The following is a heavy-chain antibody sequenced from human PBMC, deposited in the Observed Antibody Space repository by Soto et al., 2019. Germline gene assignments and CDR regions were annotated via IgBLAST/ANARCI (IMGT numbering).Heavy chain of an antibody. CDR2: ISNSGGNT. CDR1: GFTFSSYA. CDR3: EKEWGRPFDY. V-gene: IGHV3-23*01. D-gene: IGHD7-27*01. Sequence: EVQLLQSGGGSVQPGGSLRLSCAASGFTFSSYAISWVRQAPGKGLEWVSAISNSGGNTYYADSVMGRFTISRDNSKNTLFLQMNSLRAEDTAIYYCEKEWGRPFDYWGQGTLVSVSS. J-gene: IGHJ4*02.